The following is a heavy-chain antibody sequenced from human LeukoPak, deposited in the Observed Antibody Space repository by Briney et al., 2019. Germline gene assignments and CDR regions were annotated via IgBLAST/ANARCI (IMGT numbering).Heavy chain of an antibody. V-gene: IGHV7-4-1*02. J-gene: IGHJ6*02. CDR2: INTNTGNP. D-gene: IGHD2-2*01. Sequence: ASVKVSCKASGYTFTSYAMNWVRQAPGQGLEWMGWINTNTGNPTYAQGFTGRFVFSLDTSVSTAYLQISSLKAEDTAVYYCARGVRGIVVVPAAMEYGMDVWGQGTTVTVSS. CDR1: GYTFTSYA. CDR3: ARGVRGIVVVPAAMEYGMDV.